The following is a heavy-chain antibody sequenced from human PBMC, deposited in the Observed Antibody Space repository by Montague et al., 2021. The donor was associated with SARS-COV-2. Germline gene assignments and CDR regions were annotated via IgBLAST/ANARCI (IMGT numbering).Heavy chain of an antibody. J-gene: IGHJ5*02. CDR3: AADYGERDWFDP. V-gene: IGHV4-39*01. CDR1: GGSISSSSYY. D-gene: IGHD4-17*01. CDR2: IYYSGST. Sequence: SETLSLTCTVAGGSISSSSYYWGWIRQPPGKGLEWIGSIYYSGSTYYNPSLKSRVTISVDTSKNQFSLKLSSVTAADTAVYYCAADYGERDWFDPWGQGTLVTAPS.